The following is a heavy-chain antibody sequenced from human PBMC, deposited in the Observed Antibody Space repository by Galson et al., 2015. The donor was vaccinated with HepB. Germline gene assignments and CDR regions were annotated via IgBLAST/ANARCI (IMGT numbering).Heavy chain of an antibody. CDR1: GFTFSGSA. V-gene: IGHV3-73*01. J-gene: IGHJ4*02. Sequence: SLRLSCAASGFTFSGSAIHWVRQASGKGPEWVGRIRSKASEYETAYAASLKGRFTISRDDSKNTAYRHMNSLKTEDTALYYCLRLGDLSGYSSSWGQGTLVTVSS. CDR2: IRSKASEYET. D-gene: IGHD6-13*01. CDR3: LRLGDLSGYSSS.